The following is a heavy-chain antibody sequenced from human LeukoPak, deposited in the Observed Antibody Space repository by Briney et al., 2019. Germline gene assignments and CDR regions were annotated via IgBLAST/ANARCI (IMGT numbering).Heavy chain of an antibody. CDR2: INPGGGST. Sequence: ASVKVSCKASGYTFTSYYMHWVRQAPGQGLEWMGIINPGGGSTSYAQKFQGRVTMTRDTSTSTVYMELSSLRSEDTAVYYCASDRIAAAGTGGNWFDPWGQGTLVTVSS. J-gene: IGHJ5*02. CDR3: ASDRIAAAGTGGNWFDP. D-gene: IGHD6-13*01. V-gene: IGHV1-46*01. CDR1: GYTFTSYY.